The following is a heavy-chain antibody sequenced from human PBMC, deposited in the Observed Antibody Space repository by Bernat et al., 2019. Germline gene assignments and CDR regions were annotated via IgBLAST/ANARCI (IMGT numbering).Heavy chain of an antibody. CDR2: IYYGGST. CDR3: ARGGGSSAAENDY. D-gene: IGHD3-10*01. J-gene: IGHJ4*02. CDR1: GGSISSGGYY. V-gene: IGHV4-31*03. Sequence: QVQLQESGPGLVKPSQTLSLTCTVSGGSISSGGYYWSWIRPHPGKGLEWIGYIYYGGSTYYNPSLKSRVTISVDTSKNQFSLKLSSVTAADTAVYYCARGGGSSAAENDYWGQGTLVTVSS.